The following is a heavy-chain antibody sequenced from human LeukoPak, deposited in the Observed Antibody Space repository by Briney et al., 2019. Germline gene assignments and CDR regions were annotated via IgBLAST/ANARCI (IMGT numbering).Heavy chain of an antibody. CDR3: ARVGYYYGSGSSYYFDY. CDR1: GGSISSYY. D-gene: IGHD3-10*01. Sequence: SETLSLTCTVSGGSISSYYWSWIRQPPGKGLEWIGYIYYSGSTNYNPSLKSRVTISVDTSKNQFSLKLGSVTAADTAVYYCARVGYYYGSGSSYYFDYWGQGTLVTVSS. J-gene: IGHJ4*02. V-gene: IGHV4-59*01. CDR2: IYYSGST.